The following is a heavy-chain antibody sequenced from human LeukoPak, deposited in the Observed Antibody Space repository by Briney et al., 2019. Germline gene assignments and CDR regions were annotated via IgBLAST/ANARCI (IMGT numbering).Heavy chain of an antibody. D-gene: IGHD3-3*01. J-gene: IGHJ3*02. CDR1: GFTFSSYA. Sequence: PGGSLRLSCAASGFTFSSYAMQWVRQAPGKGLEWVAVISYDETYKRYADSVKGRFTISRDNSKNTVYLQMNSLRAEDTSVYFCAKDRMYHFSTQIDAFDIWGQGTMVTVSS. V-gene: IGHV3-30*18. CDR2: ISYDETYK. CDR3: AKDRMYHFSTQIDAFDI.